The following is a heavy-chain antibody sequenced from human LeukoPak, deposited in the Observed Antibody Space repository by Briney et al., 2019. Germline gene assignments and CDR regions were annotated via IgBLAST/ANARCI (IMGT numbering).Heavy chain of an antibody. J-gene: IGHJ4*02. CDR2: INSDESST. CDR3: ARGTDLFDQ. V-gene: IGHV3-74*01. CDR1: GFTFSIYW. Sequence: GGSLRLSCAASGFTFSIYWMHGVRQAPGKGLVWVSRINSDESSTTYADSVKGRFTISRDNAKNTLYLQMNSLRAEDTAVYYCARGTDLFDQWGQGTLVTVSS. D-gene: IGHD1-1*01.